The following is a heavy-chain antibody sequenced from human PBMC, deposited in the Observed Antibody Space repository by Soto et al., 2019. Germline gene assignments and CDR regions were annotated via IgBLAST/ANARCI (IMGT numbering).Heavy chain of an antibody. Sequence: PETLSLTCAVYGGSFSGYYWSWIRQPPGKGLEWIGEINHSGSTNYNPSLKSRVTISVDTSKNQFSLKLSSVTAADTAVYYCARVTTVIDFDYWGQGTLVIVSS. CDR1: GGSFSGYY. CDR3: ARVTTVIDFDY. J-gene: IGHJ4*02. D-gene: IGHD4-17*01. V-gene: IGHV4-34*01. CDR2: INHSGST.